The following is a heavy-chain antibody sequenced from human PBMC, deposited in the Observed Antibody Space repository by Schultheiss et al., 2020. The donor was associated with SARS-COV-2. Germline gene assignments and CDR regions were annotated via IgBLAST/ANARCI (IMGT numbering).Heavy chain of an antibody. CDR3: AKKTAGSYPFHS. Sequence: GESLKISCAASGFTFSSYAMSWVRQAPGKGLEWVSSISSSSSYIYYADSVKGRFTISRDNSKNTLYLQMNSLRAEDTAVYSCAKKTAGSYPFHSWGQGTLVTVSS. V-gene: IGHV3-23*01. J-gene: IGHJ5*02. D-gene: IGHD6-25*01. CDR2: ISSSSSYI. CDR1: GFTFSSYA.